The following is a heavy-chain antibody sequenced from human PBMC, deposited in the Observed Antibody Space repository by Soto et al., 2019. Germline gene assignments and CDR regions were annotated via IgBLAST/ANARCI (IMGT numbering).Heavy chain of an antibody. CDR3: AREVGRIAAADNWFDP. V-gene: IGHV5-10-1*01. Sequence: GESLKISCKGSGYSFTSYWISWVRQMPGKGLEWMGRIDPSDSYTNYSPSFQGHVTISADKSISTAYLQWSSLKASDTAMYYCAREVGRIAAADNWFDPWGQGTLVTVSS. D-gene: IGHD6-13*01. CDR1: GYSFTSYW. CDR2: IDPSDSYT. J-gene: IGHJ5*02.